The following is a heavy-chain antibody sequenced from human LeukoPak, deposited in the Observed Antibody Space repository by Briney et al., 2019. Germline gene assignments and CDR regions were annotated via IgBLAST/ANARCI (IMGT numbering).Heavy chain of an antibody. J-gene: IGHJ5*02. CDR3: ARGEMATMPDWFDP. CDR2: ISPILGIA. V-gene: IGHV1-69*04. D-gene: IGHD5-24*01. Sequence: PVKVSCKASGGTFTNYAISWVRQAPGQGLEWMGRISPILGIANYPQKFQGRVTITADKSTSTAYMELSSLRSEDTAVYCCARGEMATMPDWFDPWGQGTLVTVPS. CDR1: GGTFTNYA.